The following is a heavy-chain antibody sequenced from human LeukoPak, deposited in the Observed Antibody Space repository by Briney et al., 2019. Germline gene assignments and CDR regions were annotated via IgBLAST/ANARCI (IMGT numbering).Heavy chain of an antibody. Sequence: PGGSLRLSCAASGFSLSSHGMHWVRQAPGKGLEWVAVLWYDGRIKYYAESVKGRFTISGDNFKNTLYLQMNSLRAEDTAVYYCARDYCGGECYVDYWGQGTLVTVSS. J-gene: IGHJ4*02. CDR2: LWYDGRIK. V-gene: IGHV3-33*01. CDR1: GFSLSSHG. D-gene: IGHD2-21*01. CDR3: ARDYCGGECYVDY.